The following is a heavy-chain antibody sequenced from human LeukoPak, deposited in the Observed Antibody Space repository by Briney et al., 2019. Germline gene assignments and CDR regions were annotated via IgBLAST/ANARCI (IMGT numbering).Heavy chain of an antibody. CDR2: ISAYSGNT. CDR3: ARDIATVVHQD. V-gene: IGHV1-18*01. CDR1: GYTFTNYG. J-gene: IGHJ4*02. Sequence: ASVKVSCKTSGYTFTNYGITWVRQAPGQGLGWMGWISAYSGNTNYVQKFQGIVTMATDASTSTAYMELRSLRSDDTAVYYCARDIATVVHQDWGQGTLVTVSS. D-gene: IGHD2-2*01.